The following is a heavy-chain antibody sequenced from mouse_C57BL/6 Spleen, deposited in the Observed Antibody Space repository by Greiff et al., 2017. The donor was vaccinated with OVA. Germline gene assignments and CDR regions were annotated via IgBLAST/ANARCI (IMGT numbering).Heavy chain of an antibody. Sequence: QVQLKESGAELVKPGASVKMSCKASGYTFTTYPIEWMKQNHGKSLEWIGNFHPYNDDTKYNEKFKGKATLTVEKSSSTVYLELSRLTSDDSAVYYCALHYYGSSYEVYWGQGTTLTVSS. V-gene: IGHV1-47*01. CDR2: FHPYNDDT. D-gene: IGHD1-1*01. CDR1: GYTFTTYP. J-gene: IGHJ2*01. CDR3: ALHYYGSSYEVY.